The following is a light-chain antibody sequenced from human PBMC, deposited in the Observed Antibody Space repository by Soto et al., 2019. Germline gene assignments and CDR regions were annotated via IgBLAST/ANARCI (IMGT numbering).Light chain of an antibody. J-gene: IGKJ5*01. CDR3: QQYDNWPPIT. V-gene: IGKV3-15*01. CDR1: QSVSSN. CDR2: GAS. Sequence: EIVMTQSPATLSVSPGERATLSCSASQSVSSNLAWYQQKPGQAPRLLIYGASTRATGIPARFSGSGSGTEFTLTISSLQSEDVAFYYCQQYDNWPPITFGQGTRLEIK.